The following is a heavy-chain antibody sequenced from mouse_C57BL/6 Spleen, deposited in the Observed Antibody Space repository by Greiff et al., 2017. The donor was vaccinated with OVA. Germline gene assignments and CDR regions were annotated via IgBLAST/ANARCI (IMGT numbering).Heavy chain of an antibody. CDR2: IYPGSGST. V-gene: IGHV1-55*01. Sequence: QVQLQQPGAELVKPGASVKMSCKASGYTFTSYWITWVKQRPGQGLEWIGDIYPGSGSTNYNEKFKSKATLTVDTSSSTAYTQLSSLTSEDSAVYYCARGYYGSSLYAMDYWGQGTSVTVSS. D-gene: IGHD1-1*01. CDR1: GYTFTSYW. J-gene: IGHJ4*01. CDR3: ARGYYGSSLYAMDY.